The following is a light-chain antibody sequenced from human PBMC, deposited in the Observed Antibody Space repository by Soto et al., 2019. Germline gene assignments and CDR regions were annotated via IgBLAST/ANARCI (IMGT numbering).Light chain of an antibody. CDR1: QSIRYY. CDR2: GAS. CDR3: QHHNSYSQT. Sequence: DIQLTQSPPTLSASVGDRVTITCRASQSIRYYLAWYQQMPGKAPKLLIYGASSLQSGVPSRFRGSGSGTKFTLTISSLQPDDFATYFCQHHNSYSQTFGQGTKVEIK. J-gene: IGKJ1*01. V-gene: IGKV1-5*01.